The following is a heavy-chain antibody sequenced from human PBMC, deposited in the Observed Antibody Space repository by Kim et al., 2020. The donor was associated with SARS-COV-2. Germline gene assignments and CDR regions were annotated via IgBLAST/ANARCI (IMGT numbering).Heavy chain of an antibody. V-gene: IGHV3-23*01. Sequence: ADSVKGRFTISRDNSKNTLYLQMNSLRAEDTAVYYCAKDGIAAAGSPFDYWGQGTLVTVSS. CDR3: AKDGIAAAGSPFDY. J-gene: IGHJ4*02. D-gene: IGHD6-13*01.